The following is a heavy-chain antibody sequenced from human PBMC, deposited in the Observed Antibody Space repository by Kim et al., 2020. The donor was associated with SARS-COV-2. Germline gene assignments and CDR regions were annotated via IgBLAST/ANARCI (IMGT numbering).Heavy chain of an antibody. V-gene: IGHV1-69*04. J-gene: IGHJ6*02. CDR2: IIPILGIA. D-gene: IGHD5-18*01. Sequence: SVKVSCKASGGTFSSYAISWVRQAPGQGLEWMGRIIPILGIANYAQKFQARVTITADKSTSTAYMELSSLRSEDTAVYYCARDLRQLWFRHYYYGMDVWGQGTTVTVSS. CDR1: GGTFSSYA. CDR3: ARDLRQLWFRHYYYGMDV.